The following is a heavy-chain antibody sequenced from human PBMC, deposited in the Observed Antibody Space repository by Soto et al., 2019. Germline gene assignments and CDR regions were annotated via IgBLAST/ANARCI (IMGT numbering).Heavy chain of an antibody. Sequence: PGGSLRLSCAASGFIFNEYGMHWVRQAPGKGLEWVAVIWYDGSNKYYADTVRGQFTISRDNSRNTMSQQMNSLRFEDMAIYYCARWGCSGSNCNLNQRSFDLWGQGT. D-gene: IGHD2-15*01. CDR2: IWYDGSNK. CDR1: GFIFNEYG. CDR3: ARWGCSGSNCNLNQRSFDL. V-gene: IGHV3-33*01. J-gene: IGHJ4*02.